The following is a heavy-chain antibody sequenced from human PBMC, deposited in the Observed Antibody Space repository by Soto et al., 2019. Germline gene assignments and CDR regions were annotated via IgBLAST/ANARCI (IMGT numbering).Heavy chain of an antibody. Sequence: TSETLSLTCTVSGGSISSYYWSRIRQPPGKGLEWIGYIYYSGSTNYNPSLKSRVTISVDTSKNQFSLKLSSVTAADTAVYYCARFIAVAGRTFDYWGQGTLVTVSS. J-gene: IGHJ4*02. D-gene: IGHD6-19*01. CDR1: GGSISSYY. CDR3: ARFIAVAGRTFDY. CDR2: IYYSGST. V-gene: IGHV4-59*01.